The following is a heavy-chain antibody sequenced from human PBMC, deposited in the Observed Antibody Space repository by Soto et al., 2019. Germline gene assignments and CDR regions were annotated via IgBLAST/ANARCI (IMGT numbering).Heavy chain of an antibody. V-gene: IGHV3-23*01. Sequence: EVQLLESGGGLVQPGGSLRLSCAASGFSFSSYAMSWVRQAPGKGLEWVSAISGSATGIYYADSVKGRFTISRDNSKNSLYLQMNSLRSDDTAVYYCAKVTIPEIDCCGQGTLVTVSS. CDR3: AKVTIPEIDC. CDR1: GFSFSSYA. CDR2: ISGSATGI. J-gene: IGHJ4*02. D-gene: IGHD2-21*01.